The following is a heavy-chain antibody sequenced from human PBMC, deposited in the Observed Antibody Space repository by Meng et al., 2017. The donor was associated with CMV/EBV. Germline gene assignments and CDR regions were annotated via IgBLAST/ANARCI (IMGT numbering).Heavy chain of an antibody. Sequence: VQLQQWGAGLLKPSETLSLTCVVYGGSFSGYYWSWIRQPPGKGLEWIGEINHSGSTNYNPSLKSRVTISVDTSKNQFSLKLSSVTAADTAVYYCARPKGGSLLRAPFDYWGQGTLVTVSS. D-gene: IGHD2-15*01. J-gene: IGHJ4*02. CDR3: ARPKGGSLLRAPFDY. V-gene: IGHV4-34*01. CDR1: GGSFSGYY. CDR2: INHSGST.